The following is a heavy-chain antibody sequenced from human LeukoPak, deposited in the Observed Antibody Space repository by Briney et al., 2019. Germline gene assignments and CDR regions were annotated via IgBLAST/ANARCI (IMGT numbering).Heavy chain of an antibody. CDR3: ATTTAADYYFDY. Sequence: GGSLRLSCAASGFTFSSYEMNWVRQAPGKGLEWVSYISSSGSTIYYADSVKGRFTISRDNAKNSLYLQMNSLRAEDTAVYYCATTTAADYYFDYWGQGTLVTVSS. D-gene: IGHD6-13*01. V-gene: IGHV3-48*03. CDR1: GFTFSSYE. J-gene: IGHJ4*02. CDR2: ISSSGSTI.